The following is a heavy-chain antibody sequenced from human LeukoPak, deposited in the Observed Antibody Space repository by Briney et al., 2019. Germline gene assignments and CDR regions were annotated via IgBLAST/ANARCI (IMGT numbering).Heavy chain of an antibody. Sequence: SETLSLTCAVYGGSFSGYYWSWIRQPPGKGLEWIGEINHSGSTNYNPSLKSRVTISVDTSKNQFSLKLSSVTAADTAVYYCARRIKRSYYFDYWGQGTLVTVSS. CDR3: ARRIKRSYYFDY. D-gene: IGHD2-15*01. J-gene: IGHJ4*02. CDR1: GGSFSGYY. CDR2: INHSGST. V-gene: IGHV4-34*01.